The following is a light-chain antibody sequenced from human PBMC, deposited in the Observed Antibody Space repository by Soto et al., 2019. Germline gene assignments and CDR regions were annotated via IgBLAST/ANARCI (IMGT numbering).Light chain of an antibody. CDR1: QDISRY. CDR2: GTS. CDR3: QHLQRTPFT. Sequence: QLTQSPSSLSASVGDRVTITCRASQDISRYLAWYQQKAGQAPKLLIYGTSTLQSGVPARFGPFGSGTELSLTLSGLQPEEFATCHCQHLQRTPFTFGPGTTVDV. J-gene: IGKJ3*01. V-gene: IGKV1-9*01.